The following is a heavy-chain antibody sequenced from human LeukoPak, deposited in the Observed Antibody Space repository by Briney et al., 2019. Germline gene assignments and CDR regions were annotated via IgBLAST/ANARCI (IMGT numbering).Heavy chain of an antibody. CDR2: IIPIFGTA. CDR3: ARTYYDILTGYSGRDYGMDV. D-gene: IGHD3-9*01. Sequence: GASVKVSCKASGGTFSSYAISWVRQAPGQGLEWMGGIIPIFGTANYAQKFQGRVTITADESTSTAYMELSSLRSEDTAVYYCARTYYDILTGYSGRDYGMDVWGQGTTVTVSS. J-gene: IGHJ6*02. CDR1: GGTFSSYA. V-gene: IGHV1-69*13.